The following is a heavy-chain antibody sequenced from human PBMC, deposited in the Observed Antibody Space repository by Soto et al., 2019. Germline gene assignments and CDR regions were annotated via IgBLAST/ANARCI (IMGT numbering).Heavy chain of an antibody. V-gene: IGHV4-39*07. Sequence: SETLSLTCSVSGGSISSSSYFWGWIRQPPGKGLEWIGNIYYSGSTYYNPSLKSRVTISVDTSKNQFSLQLKSVTAADTALYYCARFSGSYYYAMDVWGQGSTVTVSS. J-gene: IGHJ6*02. CDR2: IYYSGST. D-gene: IGHD6-19*01. CDR1: GGSISSSSYF. CDR3: ARFSGSYYYAMDV.